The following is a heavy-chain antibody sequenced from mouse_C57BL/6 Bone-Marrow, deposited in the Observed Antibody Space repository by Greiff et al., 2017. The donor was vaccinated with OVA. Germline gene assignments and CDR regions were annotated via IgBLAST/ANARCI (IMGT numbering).Heavy chain of an antibody. CDR3: ASYDYGSSYDYFDY. CDR1: GSTFTSYG. V-gene: IGHV1-81*01. J-gene: IGHJ2*01. Sequence: VQLQQPGAELVRPGASVKLSCKASGSTFTSYGISWVKQRTGQGLEWIGEIYPRSGNTYYTEQFKGKATLTADKSSSTAYMQLRSLTSEDSAVYFCASYDYGSSYDYFDYWGRGTTLTVSS. CDR2: IYPRSGNT. D-gene: IGHD1-1*01.